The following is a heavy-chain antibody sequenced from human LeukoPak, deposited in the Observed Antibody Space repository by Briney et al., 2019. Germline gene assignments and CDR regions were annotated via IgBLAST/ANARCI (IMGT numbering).Heavy chain of an antibody. V-gene: IGHV1-2*02. J-gene: IGHJ3*02. Sequence: ASVKVSCQASRYTFTRYYMHGVRQAPGQGLEGMGLINPNSGGTNYAQKFQGRVTMTRDTSISTAYMELSRLRSDDTAGYYCARVGYCNSTSCGSFDIWGQGTMVTVSS. CDR2: INPNSGGT. CDR1: RYTFTRYY. CDR3: ARVGYCNSTSCGSFDI. D-gene: IGHD2-2*01.